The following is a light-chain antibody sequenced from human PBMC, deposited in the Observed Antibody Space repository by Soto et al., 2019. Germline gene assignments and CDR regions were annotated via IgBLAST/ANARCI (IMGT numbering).Light chain of an antibody. J-gene: IGLJ2*01. V-gene: IGLV2-14*03. CDR3: SSYTRGSTPVI. CDR1: SSDVGGYNY. CDR2: DVT. Sequence: QSVLTQPASVSGSPGQSITISCTGTSSDVGGYNYVSWYQQHPGKAPKLMIYDVTNRPSGVSNRFSGSKSGNTASLTISGLQAEYEADYYCSSYTRGSTPVIFGGGTKLTVL.